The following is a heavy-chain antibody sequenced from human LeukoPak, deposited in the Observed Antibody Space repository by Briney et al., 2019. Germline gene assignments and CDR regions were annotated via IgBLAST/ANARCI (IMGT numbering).Heavy chain of an antibody. CDR1: GYTFTSYD. J-gene: IGHJ3*02. CDR3: ARIAFREAFDI. Sequence: ASVKLSCKASGYTFTSYDINWVRQATGQGLEWMGWMNPNSGNTGYAQKQQGRVTMTRNTSISTAYMELSSLRSEDTAVYYCARIAFREAFDIWGQGTMVTVSS. CDR2: MNPNSGNT. V-gene: IGHV1-8*01. D-gene: IGHD3-3*02.